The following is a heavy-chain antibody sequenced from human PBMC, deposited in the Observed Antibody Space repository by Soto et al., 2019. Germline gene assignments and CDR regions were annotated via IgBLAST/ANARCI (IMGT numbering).Heavy chain of an antibody. D-gene: IGHD3-16*01. CDR2: IYWDDAK. Sequence: QITLKESGPTLVKPTQTLTLTCTFSGFSLSASGVGVGWIRQPPGKALEWLAIIYWDDAKHYSPSLKSSLTITKDTSKNQVVLKMTNMDPVETATYYCAQKGGGDRILDYWGQGTLVTVSS. V-gene: IGHV2-5*02. CDR3: AQKGGGDRILDY. J-gene: IGHJ4*02. CDR1: GFSLSASGVG.